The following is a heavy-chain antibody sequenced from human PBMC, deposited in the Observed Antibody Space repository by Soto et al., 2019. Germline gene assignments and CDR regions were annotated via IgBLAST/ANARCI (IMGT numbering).Heavy chain of an antibody. D-gene: IGHD3-16*02. CDR1: GFTFSSYA. Sequence: EVQLLESGGGLVQPGGSLRLSCAASGFTFSSYAMSWVRQAPGKGLEWVSAISGSGGSTYYADSVKGRFTISRDNSKNTLDLQMNSLRAEDMAVYYCAKDPGMITFGGVIVKGEFDYWGQGTLVTVSS. CDR3: AKDPGMITFGGVIVKGEFDY. J-gene: IGHJ4*02. V-gene: IGHV3-23*01. CDR2: ISGSGGST.